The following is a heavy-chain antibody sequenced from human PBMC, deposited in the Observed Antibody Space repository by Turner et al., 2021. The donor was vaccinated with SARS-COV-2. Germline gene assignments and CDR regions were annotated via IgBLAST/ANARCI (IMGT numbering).Heavy chain of an antibody. J-gene: IGHJ6*02. CDR2: IYYSGST. D-gene: IGHD2-15*01. CDR1: CGSISSSSYY. V-gene: IGHV4-39*02. CDR3: AGEVVAATRPYYYGMDV. Sequence: QLQLQESGPGLVKPSETLSLSCTVSCGSISSSSYYWGWIRQPPGKGLEWVGNIYYSGSTYYNPSRKSRVTISVDTSKNQFSLKLSSVTAADTAVYYCAGEVVAATRPYYYGMDVWGQGTTVTVSS.